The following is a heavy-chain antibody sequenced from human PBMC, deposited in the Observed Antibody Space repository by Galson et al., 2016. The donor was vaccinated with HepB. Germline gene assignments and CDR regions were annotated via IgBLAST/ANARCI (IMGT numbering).Heavy chain of an antibody. Sequence: SLRLSCAASGFTFSSYWMHWVRQAPGKGLVWVSRISSGGSSTISADSVKGRFTISRDNAKRTLYLQMNSLRAEDTAVYYCTRGLGGYCGGGSCYKPFDAWGQGTMVTVSS. D-gene: IGHD2-15*01. CDR2: ISSGGSST. CDR3: TRGLGGYCGGGSCYKPFDA. CDR1: GFTFSSYW. V-gene: IGHV3-74*01. J-gene: IGHJ3*01.